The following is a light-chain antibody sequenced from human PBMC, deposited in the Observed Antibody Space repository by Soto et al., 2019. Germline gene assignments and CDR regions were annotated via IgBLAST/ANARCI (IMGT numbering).Light chain of an antibody. J-gene: IGKJ1*01. CDR1: QSVSNNY. CDR2: GAS. V-gene: IGKV3-20*01. CDR3: QQYGSSGT. Sequence: EIVMTQSPCTLSLSPGERATLSCRASQSVSNNYLAWYQQKPGQAPRLLICGASNRATGIPDRFSGSGCGTDFTLTISRLEPEDFAVYYCQQYGSSGTFGQGTKVDI.